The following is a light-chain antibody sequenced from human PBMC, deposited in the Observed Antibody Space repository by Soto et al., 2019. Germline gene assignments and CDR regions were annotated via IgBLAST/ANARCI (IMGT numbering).Light chain of an antibody. Sequence: EIVMTQSPATLSVSPGERATLSCRASQSVRNNLAWYQQKPGQAPRLLISGASTRATGIPARFSGSGSGTEFTRTISSLQSEDFAVYYCQQYNDWPPMTFGQGTRLEIK. CDR2: GAS. V-gene: IGKV3-15*01. CDR1: QSVRNN. CDR3: QQYNDWPPMT. J-gene: IGKJ5*01.